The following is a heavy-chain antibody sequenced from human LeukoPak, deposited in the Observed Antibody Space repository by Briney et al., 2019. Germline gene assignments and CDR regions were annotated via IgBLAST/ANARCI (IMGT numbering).Heavy chain of an antibody. D-gene: IGHD3-10*01. V-gene: IGHV4-59*12. Sequence: SETLSLTCTVSGGSISSYYWSWIRQPPGKGLEWIGYIYYSGSTNYNPSLKSRVTISVDTSKNQFSLKLSSVTAADTAVYYCARGSGVYYGSGSPGWLDPWGQGTLVTVSS. CDR1: GGSISSYY. CDR2: IYYSGST. CDR3: ARGSGVYYGSGSPGWLDP. J-gene: IGHJ5*02.